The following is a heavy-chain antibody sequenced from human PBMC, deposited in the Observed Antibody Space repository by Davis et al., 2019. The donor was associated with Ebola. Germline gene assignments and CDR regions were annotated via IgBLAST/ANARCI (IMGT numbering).Heavy chain of an antibody. Sequence: SETLSLTCTVSGGSISSYYWSWIRQPPGKGLEWIGYIHYSGSTNYNPSLKSRVTISVDTSKNQFSLKLSSVTAADTAVYYCARGQTTVTTGWFDPWGQGTLVTVSS. V-gene: IGHV4-59*01. CDR2: IHYSGST. CDR3: ARGQTTVTTGWFDP. J-gene: IGHJ5*02. D-gene: IGHD4-17*01. CDR1: GGSISSYY.